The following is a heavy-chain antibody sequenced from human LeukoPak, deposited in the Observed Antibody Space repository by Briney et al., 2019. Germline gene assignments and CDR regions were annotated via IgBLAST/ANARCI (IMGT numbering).Heavy chain of an antibody. Sequence: GGSLRLSCAASGFPFKSYAMSWVRQAPGKGLEWISYISSGVTTEYYADSVKGRFTISRDDAKNSLYLRMDSLRAEDRAVYYCARFNLGWLDPWGQGALVTVSS. CDR1: GFPFKSYA. J-gene: IGHJ5*02. V-gene: IGHV3-48*01. CDR3: ARFNLGWLDP. CDR2: ISSGVTTE. D-gene: IGHD1-20*01.